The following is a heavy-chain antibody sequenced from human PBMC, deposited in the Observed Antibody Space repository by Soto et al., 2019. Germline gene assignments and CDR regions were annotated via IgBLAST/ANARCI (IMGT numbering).Heavy chain of an antibody. Sequence: LSLTCTVSGDSVSSDDYYWTWIRQPPGKGLEWIGYIYYTGSTNYNPSLKSRLTISVDTSKNQFSLKLNSVSAADTAVYYCARDRSNSPDYFDFWGQGTLVTVSS. J-gene: IGHJ4*02. CDR3: ARDRSNSPDYFDF. V-gene: IGHV4-30-4*01. CDR1: GDSVSSDDYY. CDR2: IYYTGST. D-gene: IGHD6-6*01.